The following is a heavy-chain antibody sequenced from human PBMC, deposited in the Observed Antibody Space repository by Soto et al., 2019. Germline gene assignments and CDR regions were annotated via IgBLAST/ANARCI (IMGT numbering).Heavy chain of an antibody. Sequence: ASVKVSCKASGYTFTSYGISWVRQAPGQGLEWMGWISAYNGNTNYAQKLQGRVTMTTDTSTSTAYMELRSLRSDDTAVYYCARDVSLGYYDFWSGYSAWFDPWGQGTLVTVSS. CDR2: ISAYNGNT. D-gene: IGHD3-3*01. V-gene: IGHV1-18*01. CDR1: GYTFTSYG. J-gene: IGHJ5*02. CDR3: ARDVSLGYYDFWSGYSAWFDP.